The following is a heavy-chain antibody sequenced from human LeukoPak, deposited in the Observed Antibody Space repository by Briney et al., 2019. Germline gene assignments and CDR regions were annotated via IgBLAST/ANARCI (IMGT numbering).Heavy chain of an antibody. CDR2: IYYSGST. Sequence: SETLSLTCTVSGGSISSGGYYWSWLRQHPGKGLEWIGYIYYSGSTYYNPSIKSRVTISVDTSKNQFSLKLSSVTAADTAVYYCARKGYSNYFGRPGQYYYYMDVCGKGTTVTVSS. CDR3: ARKGYSNYFGRPGQYYYYMDV. CDR1: GGSISSGGYY. V-gene: IGHV4-31*03. J-gene: IGHJ6*03. D-gene: IGHD4-11*01.